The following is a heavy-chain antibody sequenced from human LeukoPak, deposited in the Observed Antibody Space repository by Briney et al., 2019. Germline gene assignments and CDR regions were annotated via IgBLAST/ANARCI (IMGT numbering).Heavy chain of an antibody. CDR1: GFTFSSYA. CDR2: ISSSSGTI. CDR3: ARSDYYGSGSYIGFDY. Sequence: PGGSLRLSCGASGFTFSSYAMNWVRQAPGKGLEWVSYISSSSGTIYYADSVKGRFTISRDNAKKSVYLQINSLRAEDTAIYYCARSDYYGSGSYIGFDYWGQGTLVTVSS. J-gene: IGHJ4*02. V-gene: IGHV3-48*04. D-gene: IGHD3-10*01.